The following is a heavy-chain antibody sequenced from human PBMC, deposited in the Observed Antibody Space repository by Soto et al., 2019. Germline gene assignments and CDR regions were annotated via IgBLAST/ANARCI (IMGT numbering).Heavy chain of an antibody. Sequence: SETLSLTCTVSGGSVSSNSYSWIWIRQAPGKGLEWIGIIYYTENTYYHPSLQSRVTISVDRSMNQFSLKLSSVTAADTAVYYCARIPSPWGQGNLVT. CDR3: ARIPSP. CDR1: GGSVSSNSYS. CDR2: IYYTENT. J-gene: IGHJ5*02. V-gene: IGHV4-39*07. D-gene: IGHD2-21*01.